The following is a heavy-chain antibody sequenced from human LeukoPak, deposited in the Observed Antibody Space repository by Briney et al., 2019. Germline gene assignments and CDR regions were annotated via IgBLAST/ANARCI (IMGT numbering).Heavy chain of an antibody. D-gene: IGHD1-14*01. V-gene: IGHV3-30-3*01. Sequence: GGSLRLSCAASGFTFSSYAMHWVRQAPGKGLEWVAVISNDGSKKYNADSVKGRFTISRDNSKNTLYLQMNSLRPEDTAVYFCARANNTAWHYFDYWGQGTLVTVSS. CDR3: ARANNTAWHYFDY. J-gene: IGHJ4*02. CDR2: ISNDGSKK. CDR1: GFTFSSYA.